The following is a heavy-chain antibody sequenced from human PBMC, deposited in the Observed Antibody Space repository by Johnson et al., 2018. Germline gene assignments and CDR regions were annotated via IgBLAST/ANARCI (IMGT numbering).Heavy chain of an antibody. CDR1: GFTFDDYA. CDR2: ISWKSGSK. Sequence: EVQLVESGGGLVQPGRSLRLSCAASGFTFDDYAMHWVRQAPGQGLEWVSGISWKSGSKGYSDSVKGRFTISRDNAKNSLYLQMNSLRPEDTALYYCAKSGPYDSSGSLGSYFDSWGQGTLVTVSS. CDR3: AKSGPYDSSGSLGSYFDS. V-gene: IGHV3-9*01. D-gene: IGHD3-22*01. J-gene: IGHJ4*02.